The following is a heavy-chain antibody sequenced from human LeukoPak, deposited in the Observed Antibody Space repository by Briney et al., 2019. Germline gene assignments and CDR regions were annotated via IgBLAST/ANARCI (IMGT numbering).Heavy chain of an antibody. CDR2: ISGSGGTT. CDR1: GFTFSSYA. CDR3: AKLTGLREGCMDV. V-gene: IGHV3-23*01. D-gene: IGHD1-14*01. J-gene: IGHJ6*02. Sequence: GGSLRLSCAASGFTFSSYAMSWVRQAPGKGLEWVSAISGSGGTTDYGDSVKGRFTISRDNSKNTLYLQMNSLRAEDTAVYYCAKLTGLREGCMDVWGQGTTVTVSS.